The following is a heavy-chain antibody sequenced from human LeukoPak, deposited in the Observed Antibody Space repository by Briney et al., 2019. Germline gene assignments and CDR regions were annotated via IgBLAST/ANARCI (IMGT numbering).Heavy chain of an antibody. D-gene: IGHD5-18*01. V-gene: IGHV4-39*07. Sequence: SETLSLTCTVSGGSISSSSYYWGWIRQPPGKGLEWIGSIYYSGSTYYNPSLKSRVTISVDTSKNQFSLKLNSVTAADTAVYYCARDKGTSYGPFDCWGQGTLVTVSS. CDR1: GGSISSSSYY. CDR3: ARDKGTSYGPFDC. CDR2: IYYSGST. J-gene: IGHJ4*02.